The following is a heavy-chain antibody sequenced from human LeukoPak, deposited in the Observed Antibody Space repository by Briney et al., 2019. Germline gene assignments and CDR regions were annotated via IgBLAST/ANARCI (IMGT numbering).Heavy chain of an antibody. CDR2: INPSGGST. CDR3: AREIDTGSYYYYYGMDV. CDR1: GYTFTSYY. D-gene: IGHD5-18*01. V-gene: IGHV1-46*01. Sequence: ASVKVSCKASGYTFTSYYMHWVRQAPGQGLEWMGIINPSGGSTSYAQKFQGIVTMTRDTSTSTVYMELSSLRSEDTAVYYCAREIDTGSYYYYYGMDVWGQGTTVTVSS. J-gene: IGHJ6*02.